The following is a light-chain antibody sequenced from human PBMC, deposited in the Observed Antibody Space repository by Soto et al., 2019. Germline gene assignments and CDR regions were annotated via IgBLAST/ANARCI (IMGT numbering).Light chain of an antibody. J-gene: IGLJ1*01. CDR3: LLSYHGGPYV. CDR1: TGPVTSGHY. V-gene: IGLV7-46*01. Sequence: QTLVTQAPSVTVSPGGTVTLTCDSSTGPVTSGHYPYWFQQKPGQAPTTLIFDTDKRHSWTPARFSGALLGGKAALTLSGAQPDDEAEYYCLLSYHGGPYVFGTGTKVTVL. CDR2: DTD.